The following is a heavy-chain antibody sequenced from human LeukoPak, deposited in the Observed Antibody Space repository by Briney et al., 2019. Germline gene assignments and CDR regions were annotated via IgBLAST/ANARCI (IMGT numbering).Heavy chain of an antibody. V-gene: IGHV4-4*07. CDR3: ARALRQWLVGGFAY. CDR2: IYSSGST. Sequence: SGTLSLTCTVSGGSITNYYWSWIRQPAGRGLEWIGHIYSSGSTNYNPSLKSRVTMSVDSSKNQFSLKLSSVTAADTAVYYCARALRQWLVGGFAYWGQGALVTASS. J-gene: IGHJ4*02. D-gene: IGHD6-19*01. CDR1: GGSITNYY.